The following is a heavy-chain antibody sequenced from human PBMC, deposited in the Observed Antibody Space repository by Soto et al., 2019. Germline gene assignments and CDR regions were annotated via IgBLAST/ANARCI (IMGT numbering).Heavy chain of an antibody. D-gene: IGHD3-3*01. J-gene: IGHJ6*03. CDR1: GLTFNSYA. V-gene: IGHV3-23*01. CDR2: ISDSGGTT. Sequence: GGSLRLSCAASGLTFNSYAMSWVRQAPGKGLEWVAAISDSGGTTYHADSVKGRFTISRDNSKNKLYLQMISMRVEDTAVYYCAKDSRSLTRITIFGVDYMDVWGKGTTVTVSS. CDR3: AKDSRSLTRITIFGVDYMDV.